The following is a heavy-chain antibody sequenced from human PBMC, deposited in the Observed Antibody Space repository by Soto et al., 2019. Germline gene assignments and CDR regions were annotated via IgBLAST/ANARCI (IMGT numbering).Heavy chain of an antibody. D-gene: IGHD5-12*01. CDR3: ARASRDGYNFFDS. CDR2: IYYSGST. V-gene: IGHV4-30-4*01. CDR1: SGSISSGDYY. J-gene: IGHJ4*02. Sequence: SETLSLTCTVSSGSISSGDYYWSWIRQPPGKGLEWIGYIYYSGSTYYNPSLKSRVTITVDTSKNQFSLKLSSVTAADTAVYYCARASRDGYNFFDSWGQGTLVTVSS.